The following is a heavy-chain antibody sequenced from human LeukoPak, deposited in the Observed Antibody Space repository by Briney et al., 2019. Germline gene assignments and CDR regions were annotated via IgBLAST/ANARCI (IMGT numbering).Heavy chain of an antibody. CDR2: IYYSGST. D-gene: IGHD6-13*01. Sequence: SETLSLTCTVSGGSISSYYWSWIRQPPGKGLEWIGYIYYSGSTNYNPSLTSRVAISVDTSKNQFSLKLSSVTAADTAVYCCARDQGIAAAGTFDYWGQGTLVTVSS. V-gene: IGHV4-59*01. CDR1: GGSISSYY. CDR3: ARDQGIAAAGTFDY. J-gene: IGHJ4*02.